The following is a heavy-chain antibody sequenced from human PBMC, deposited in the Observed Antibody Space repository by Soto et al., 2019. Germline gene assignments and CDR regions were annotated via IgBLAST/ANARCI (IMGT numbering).Heavy chain of an antibody. CDR1: GFTFSSYS. D-gene: IGHD3-10*01. CDR3: AKVSRAYYGSGIFPDYYYGMDV. V-gene: IGHV3-23*01. J-gene: IGHJ6*02. Sequence: GVSLRLSFAASGFTFSSYSMSWVRQAPGKGLEWVSAISGSGGSTYYADSVRGRFTISRDNSKNTLYLQMNSLRAEDTAVYYCAKVSRAYYGSGIFPDYYYGMDVWGQGTTVTAP. CDR2: ISGSGGST.